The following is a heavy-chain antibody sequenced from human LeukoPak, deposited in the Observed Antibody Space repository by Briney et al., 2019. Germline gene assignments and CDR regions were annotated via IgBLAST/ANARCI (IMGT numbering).Heavy chain of an antibody. CDR1: GYTFTDCY. J-gene: IGHJ4*02. Sequence: ASVKVSCKAPGYTFTDCYMHWVRQAPGQGFEWMGWINPNSGDTNYAQKFQGRVTMTRDTSISTAHMELSRLRSDDTAVYYCARPNFLYCSSTTCLFDYWGQGTLVIVSS. CDR2: INPNSGDT. CDR3: ARPNFLYCSSTTCLFDY. D-gene: IGHD2-2*01. V-gene: IGHV1-2*02.